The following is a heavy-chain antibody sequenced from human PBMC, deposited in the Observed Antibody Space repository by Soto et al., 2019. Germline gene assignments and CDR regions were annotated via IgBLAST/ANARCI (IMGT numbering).Heavy chain of an antibody. CDR1: GYSFAGYW. CDR3: ARQIYDSDTGPNFQYYFDS. J-gene: IGHJ4*02. V-gene: IGHV5-10-1*01. D-gene: IGHD3-22*01. Sequence: PXESVKISCKGFGYSFAGYWITWVRQNPGKGLEWMGRIDPSDSQTYYSPSFRGHVTISVTKSITTVFLQWSSLRASDTAMYYCARQIYDSDTGPNFQYYFDSWGQGTPVTVSS. CDR2: IDPSDSQT.